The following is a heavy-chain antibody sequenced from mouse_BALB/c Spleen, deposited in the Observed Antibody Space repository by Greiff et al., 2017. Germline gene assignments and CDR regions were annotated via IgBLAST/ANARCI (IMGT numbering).Heavy chain of an antibody. CDR1: GDSITSGY. CDR3: ARYKGAVYYFDY. CDR2: ISYSGST. Sequence: EVKLEESGPSLVKPSQTLSLTCSVTGDSITSGYWNWIRKFPGNKLEYMGYISYSGSTYYNPSLKSRISITRDTSKNQYYLQLNSVTTEDTATYYCARYKGAVYYFDYWGQGTTLTVSS. J-gene: IGHJ2*01. V-gene: IGHV3-8*02.